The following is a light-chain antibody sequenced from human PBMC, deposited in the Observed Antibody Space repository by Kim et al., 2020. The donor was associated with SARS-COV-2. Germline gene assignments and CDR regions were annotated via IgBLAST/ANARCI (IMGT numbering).Light chain of an antibody. CDR2: DVF. Sequence: QSALTQPASVSGSPGQSITISCTGTSSDVGGYNYVSWYQQYPGKAPKLIIYDVFKRPSGVSNRFSGSKSGNTVSLTISGLQAEDEAAYYCTSYRSSGYVFGTGTKVTVL. V-gene: IGLV2-14*03. CDR3: TSYRSSGYV. J-gene: IGLJ1*01. CDR1: SSDVGGYNY.